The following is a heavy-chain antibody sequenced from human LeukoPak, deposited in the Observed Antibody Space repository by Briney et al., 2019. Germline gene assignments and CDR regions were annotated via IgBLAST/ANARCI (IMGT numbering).Heavy chain of an antibody. J-gene: IGHJ4*02. V-gene: IGHV4-59*05. CDR3: ARATTVANPAY. D-gene: IGHD4-17*01. CDR2: IYYSGST. CDR1: GGSISSYY. Sequence: PSETLSLTCTVSGGSISSYYWSWIRQPPGKGLEWIGSIYYSGSTYYNPSLKSRVTISVDTSKNQFSLKLSSVTAADTAVYYCARATTVANPAYWGQGTLVTVSS.